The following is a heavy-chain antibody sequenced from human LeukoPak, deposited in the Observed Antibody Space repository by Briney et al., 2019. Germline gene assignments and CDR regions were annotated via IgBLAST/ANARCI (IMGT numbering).Heavy chain of an antibody. V-gene: IGHV4-4*07. J-gene: IGHJ4*02. D-gene: IGHD6-6*01. CDR1: GGSISNYF. Sequence: SETLSLTCTVSGGSISNYFWSWIRQPAGKGLEWIGRIYSSGSTDYNPSLQSRVTMSVDTSKNQFSLKLTSVTAADTAVYYCARYSSSSKFDYWGQGTLVTVSS. CDR2: IYSSGST. CDR3: ARYSSSSKFDY.